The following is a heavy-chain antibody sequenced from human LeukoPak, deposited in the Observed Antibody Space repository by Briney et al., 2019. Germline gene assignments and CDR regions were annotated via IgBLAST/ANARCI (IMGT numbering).Heavy chain of an antibody. CDR1: VGSLVNYY. CDR3: AREDPQTTVPEGLDV. V-gene: IGHV4-59*01. D-gene: IGHD4-17*01. J-gene: IGHJ6*02. Sequence: SETLSLTCTVSVGSLVNYYWSWLRQPPGKGLEGIGYIYFSGTTNINPSLKSRVTISVDMSKNQFSLKLSSVTAADTAVYHCAREDPQTTVPEGLDVWGQGPTVTVSS. CDR2: IYFSGTT.